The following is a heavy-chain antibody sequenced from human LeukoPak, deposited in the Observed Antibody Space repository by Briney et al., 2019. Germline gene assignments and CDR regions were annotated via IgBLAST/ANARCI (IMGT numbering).Heavy chain of an antibody. D-gene: IGHD2-15*01. J-gene: IGHJ4*02. Sequence: GGSLRLSCAASGFTFSSYAMSWVRQAPGKGLEWVSAISGSGGSTYYADSVKGRFTISRDNSKNTLYLQMNSQRAEDTAVYYCAKRSPEYCSGGSCYSGSTAKRVGPFDYWGQGTLVTVSS. CDR1: GFTFSSYA. V-gene: IGHV3-23*01. CDR2: ISGSGGST. CDR3: AKRSPEYCSGGSCYSGSTAKRVGPFDY.